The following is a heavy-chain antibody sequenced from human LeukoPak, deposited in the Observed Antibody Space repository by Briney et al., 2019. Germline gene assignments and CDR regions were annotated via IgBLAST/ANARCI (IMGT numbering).Heavy chain of an antibody. Sequence: PSETLSLTCAVSGYSISGGYYWGWIPQPPGKGLEWIGSIYHSGSTYYNPSLKSRVTISVDTSKNQFSLKLSSVTAADTAVYYCARDLTGYEGSNWFDPWGQGTLVTVSS. D-gene: IGHD7-27*01. J-gene: IGHJ5*01. CDR2: IYHSGST. CDR1: GYSISGGYY. CDR3: ARDLTGYEGSNWFDP. V-gene: IGHV4-38-2*02.